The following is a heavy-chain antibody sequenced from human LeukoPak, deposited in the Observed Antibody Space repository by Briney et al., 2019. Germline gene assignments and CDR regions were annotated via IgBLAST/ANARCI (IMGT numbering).Heavy chain of an antibody. CDR1: GFTFSTYG. CDR3: AKDLGSSGWYIDY. CDR2: NSGGSS. D-gene: IGHD6-19*01. J-gene: IGHJ4*02. V-gene: IGHV3-23*01. Sequence: GGSLRLSCAASGFTFSTYGVYWVRQAPGKGLEWVSSNSGGSSYYADSVKGRFTITRDNSKNTLYLQMNSLRAEDTVVYYCAKDLGSSGWYIDYWGQGTLVTVSS.